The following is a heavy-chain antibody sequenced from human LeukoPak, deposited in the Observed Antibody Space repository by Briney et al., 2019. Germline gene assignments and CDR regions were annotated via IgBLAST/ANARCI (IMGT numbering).Heavy chain of an antibody. V-gene: IGHV4-4*07. D-gene: IGHD3-3*01. J-gene: IGHJ4*02. CDR3: ARDPVLEHYFDY. Sequence: SETLSLACSVSGGSISGYFWSWIRQPAGKGLEWIGRVYTGGSINYNPSLKSRDTISLDTSRSQFSLKLTSVTAADTAVYYCARDPVLEHYFDYWGQGTLVTVSS. CDR2: VYTGGSI. CDR1: GGSISGYF.